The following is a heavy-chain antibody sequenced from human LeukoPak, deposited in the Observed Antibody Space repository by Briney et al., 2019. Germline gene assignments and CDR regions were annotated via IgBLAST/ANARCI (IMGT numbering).Heavy chain of an antibody. V-gene: IGHV1-2*02. CDR3: ARDPHLAVRGAY. CDR2: INLNSGGT. D-gene: IGHD2-21*01. Sequence: SVKVSCKPSGYTFTGYYMHWLRQAPGQGREGMGWINLNSGGTNYAQKFQGRVTMTRDTSISTAYMELSRLRSDDTAVYYCARDPHLAVRGAYWGQGTLVTVSS. CDR1: GYTFTGYY. J-gene: IGHJ4*02.